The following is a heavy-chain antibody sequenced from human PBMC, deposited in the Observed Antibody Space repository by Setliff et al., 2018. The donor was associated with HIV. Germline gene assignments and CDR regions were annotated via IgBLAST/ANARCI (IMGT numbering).Heavy chain of an antibody. V-gene: IGHV3-23*01. CDR2: ISGSGGST. CDR3: ARDWEWRTSGWEARFDY. D-gene: IGHD6-19*01. Sequence: GGSLRLSCAASGFTFSTYAMSWVRQAPGKGLEWVSSISGSGGSTYYAHSVRGRFTISRDNAKNSLYLQMNSLSAEDTAVYYCARDWEWRTSGWEARFDYWGQGTLVTVSS. J-gene: IGHJ4*02. CDR1: GFTFSTYA.